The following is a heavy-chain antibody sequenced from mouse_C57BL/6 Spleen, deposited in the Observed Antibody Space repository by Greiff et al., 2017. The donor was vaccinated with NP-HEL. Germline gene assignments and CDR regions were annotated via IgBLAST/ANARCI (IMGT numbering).Heavy chain of an antibody. J-gene: IGHJ4*01. CDR1: GFTFSDYG. Sequence: EVMLVESGGGLVKPGGSLKLSCAASGFTFSDYGMHWVRQAPEKGLEWVAYIRSGSSTIYYADKVKGRFTISRDNAKQTLFLQMTSLRYEDTAMYYCARHGSSYYAMDYWGQGTSVTVSS. CDR3: ARHGSSYYAMDY. D-gene: IGHD1-1*01. V-gene: IGHV5-17*01. CDR2: IRSGSSTI.